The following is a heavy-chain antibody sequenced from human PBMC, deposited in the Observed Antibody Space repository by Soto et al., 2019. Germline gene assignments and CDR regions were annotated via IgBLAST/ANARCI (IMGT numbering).Heavy chain of an antibody. J-gene: IGHJ5*02. D-gene: IGHD2-2*03. V-gene: IGHV4-34*01. CDR3: AGNDRGYCITTSCYVFHP. Sequence: SETLSLTCAVYGGSFSGYYWSWIRQPPGKGLEWIGEINHSGSTNYNPSLKSRVTISVDTSKNQFSLKLSSVTAADTAVFYCAGNDRGYCITTSCYVFHPWGQGTLVTVS. CDR1: GGSFSGYY. CDR2: INHSGST.